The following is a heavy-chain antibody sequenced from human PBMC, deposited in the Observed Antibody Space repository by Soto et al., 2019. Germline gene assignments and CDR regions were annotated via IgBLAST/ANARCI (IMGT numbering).Heavy chain of an antibody. J-gene: IGHJ4*02. D-gene: IGHD3-10*01. CDR1: GFTFRSYA. Sequence: GGSLRLSCAASGFTFRSYAIHWGRQAPGKGLEWVAVISRDGSNKYYVDSVKGRFTISRDNSKDTVYLQMNSLRDEDSAMFYCARSRSGAVADSFDFWGQGTLVTVSS. CDR2: ISRDGSNK. V-gene: IGHV3-30*04. CDR3: ARSRSGAVADSFDF.